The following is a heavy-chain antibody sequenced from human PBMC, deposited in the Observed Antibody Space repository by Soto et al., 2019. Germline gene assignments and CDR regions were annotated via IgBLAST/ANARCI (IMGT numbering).Heavy chain of an antibody. V-gene: IGHV3-23*01. CDR3: AKLMIAVGANSAFDI. CDR1: GFTFAYS. CDR2: ISGSGGST. J-gene: IGHJ3*02. D-gene: IGHD1-26*01. Sequence: EEQLLESGGGLVQPGGSLRLSCAGSGFTFAYSMTWVRQAPGRGLEWVASISGSGGSTWYADSVKGRFTISRDNSKNTLYLQMNSLGAEDTALYCCAKLMIAVGANSAFDIWGQGTVVTVSS.